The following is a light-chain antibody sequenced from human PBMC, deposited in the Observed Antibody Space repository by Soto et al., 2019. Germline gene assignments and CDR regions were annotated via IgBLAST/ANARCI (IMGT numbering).Light chain of an antibody. V-gene: IGKV3-20*01. J-gene: IGKJ4*01. Sequence: EIVLTQSPGTLSLSPGERATLSCGTSQSISSLYLAWYQQKPGQAPSLLMYSASSRATGIPDRFSGSGSGTDFTLTISRLEPDDFAVYYCQPYASSPPTFGGGTRVDIK. CDR2: SAS. CDR1: QSISSLY. CDR3: QPYASSPPT.